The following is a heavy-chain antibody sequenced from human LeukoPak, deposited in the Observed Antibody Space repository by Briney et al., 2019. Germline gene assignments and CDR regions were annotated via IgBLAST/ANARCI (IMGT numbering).Heavy chain of an antibody. V-gene: IGHV3-21*01. D-gene: IGHD4-11*01. CDR1: GFTFSSYN. CDR3: ARDFPSTVTTSHFDY. Sequence: GGSLRLSCAASGFTFSSYNMNWVRQAPGKGLEWVSSISSSSSYIYYADSVKGRFTISRDNAKNSLYLQMNSLRAEDTAVYYCARDFPSTVTTSHFDYWGQGTLVTVSS. J-gene: IGHJ4*02. CDR2: ISSSSSYI.